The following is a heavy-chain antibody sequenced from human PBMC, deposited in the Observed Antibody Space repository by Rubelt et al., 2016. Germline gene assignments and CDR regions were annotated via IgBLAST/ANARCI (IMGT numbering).Heavy chain of an antibody. V-gene: IGHV4-39*01. D-gene: IGHD4-17*01. CDR3: ARHAFIVTTGSFWDY. J-gene: IGHJ4*02. CDR2: IDYSGST. Sequence: QLQLQESGPGLVQPSETLSLTCTISGDSISSNSFYWGWIRQPPGKGLEWIGSIDYSGSTYSNPSLRSRVPMSVDPSNNHCSLRLSSVTAADTAVYYCARHAFIVTTGSFWDYWGQGTLITVSS. CDR1: GDSISSNSFY.